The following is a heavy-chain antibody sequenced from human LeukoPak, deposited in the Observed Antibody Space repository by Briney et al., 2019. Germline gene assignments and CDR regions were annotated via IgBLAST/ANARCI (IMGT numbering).Heavy chain of an antibody. V-gene: IGHV3-30*02. Sequence: GGSLRLSCAASGFTFSSYGMHWVRQAPGKGLEWVAFIRYDGSNKYYADSVKGRFTISRDNAKNSLYLQMNSLRAEDTAVYYCARDGAFDYWGQGALVTVSS. D-gene: IGHD3-16*01. CDR2: IRYDGSNK. CDR1: GFTFSSYG. J-gene: IGHJ4*02. CDR3: ARDGAFDY.